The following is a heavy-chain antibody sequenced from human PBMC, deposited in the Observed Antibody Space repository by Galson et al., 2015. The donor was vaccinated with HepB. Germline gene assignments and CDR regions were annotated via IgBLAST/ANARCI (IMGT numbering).Heavy chain of an antibody. D-gene: IGHD4-17*01. CDR3: AKDGPSGYGDYVEWEGSGP. Sequence: SLRLSCAASGFTFSNYAMSWVRQAPGKGLEWVSAIGGSGDSTYYADSVKGRFTISRDNSKNTLYLQMNSLRAEDTAVYYCAKDGPSGYGDYVEWEGSGPWGQGTLVTVSS. CDR2: IGGSGDST. V-gene: IGHV3-23*01. CDR1: GFTFSNYA. J-gene: IGHJ5*02.